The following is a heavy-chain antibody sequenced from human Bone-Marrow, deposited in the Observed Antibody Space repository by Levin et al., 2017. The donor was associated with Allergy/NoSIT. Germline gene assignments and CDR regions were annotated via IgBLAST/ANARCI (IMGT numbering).Heavy chain of an antibody. Sequence: SETLSLTCTVSGGSIGTLYWNWIRQPAGKGLEWIGRIFASGSTNYNPSLESRVTMSVDPSRNQFSLKLSSVTAADTAVYYCARDIGYGDHPYYFNYWGQGTLVTVSS. V-gene: IGHV4-4*07. CDR1: GGSIGTLY. J-gene: IGHJ4*02. CDR3: ARDIGYGDHPYYFNY. D-gene: IGHD2-21*02. CDR2: IFASGST.